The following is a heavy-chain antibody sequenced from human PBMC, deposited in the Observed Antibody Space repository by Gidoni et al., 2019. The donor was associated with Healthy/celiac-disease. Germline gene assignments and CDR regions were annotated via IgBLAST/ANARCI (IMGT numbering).Heavy chain of an antibody. Sequence: QVQLQESGPGLVKPSETLALPCTVSGGSISSYYWSWTRQPPGKGLEWIGYIYYSGSTNYNPPPKSRVTISVDTSKNQFSLKLSSVTAADTAVYYCARASIAVAGLDFDYWGQGTLVTVSS. J-gene: IGHJ4*02. CDR2: IYYSGST. V-gene: IGHV4-59*01. D-gene: IGHD6-19*01. CDR3: ARASIAVAGLDFDY. CDR1: GGSISSYY.